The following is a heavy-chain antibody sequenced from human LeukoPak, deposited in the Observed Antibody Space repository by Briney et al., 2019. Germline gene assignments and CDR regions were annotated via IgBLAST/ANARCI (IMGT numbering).Heavy chain of an antibody. CDR1: GFTFSSYA. Sequence: GGSLRLSCAASGFTFSSYAMHWVRQAPGKGLEWVAVISYDGGNKYYADSVKGRFTISRDNSKNTLYLQMNSLRAEDTAVYYCARGLRRSGSYRRQYYFDYWGQGTLVTVPS. J-gene: IGHJ4*02. CDR3: ARGLRRSGSYRRQYYFDY. CDR2: ISYDGGNK. D-gene: IGHD1-26*01. V-gene: IGHV3-30*04.